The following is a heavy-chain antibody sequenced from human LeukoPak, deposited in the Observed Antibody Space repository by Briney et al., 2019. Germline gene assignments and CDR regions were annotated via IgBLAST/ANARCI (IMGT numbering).Heavy chain of an antibody. D-gene: IGHD1-7*01. CDR1: GGSISSSSYY. V-gene: IGHV4-39*07. CDR2: IYYSGST. Sequence: SETLSLTCTVSGGSISSSSYYWGWIRQPPGKGLEWIGSIYYSGSTYYNPSLKSRVTISVDTSKNQFSLKLSSVTAADTAVYYCARSGGVTGTTGSYYFDYWGQGTLVTVSS. CDR3: ARSGGVTGTTGSYYFDY. J-gene: IGHJ4*02.